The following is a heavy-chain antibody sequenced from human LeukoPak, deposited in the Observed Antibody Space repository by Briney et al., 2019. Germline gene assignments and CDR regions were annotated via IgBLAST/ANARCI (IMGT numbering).Heavy chain of an antibody. Sequence: KPPETLSLTCTVSGGSISSYYWSWIRQPPGKGLEWIGEGSDVGGTKYNPSLKSRVTISADTSKNQFSLKLSSVTAADTAVYYCAQNGQSGFSFDPWGQGTLVTVSS. J-gene: IGHJ5*02. CDR2: GSDVGGT. CDR3: AQNGQSGFSFDP. D-gene: IGHD2-8*01. CDR1: GGSISSYY. V-gene: IGHV4-34*01.